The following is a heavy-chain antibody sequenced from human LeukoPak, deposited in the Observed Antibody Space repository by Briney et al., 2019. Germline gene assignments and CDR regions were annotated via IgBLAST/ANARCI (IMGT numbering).Heavy chain of an antibody. J-gene: IGHJ4*02. CDR3: ARAGYYDILTGYWTNYDY. V-gene: IGHV3-11*04. CDR1: GFTFSDYY. CDR2: ISSSGSTI. Sequence: PGGSLRLSCAASGFTFSDYYMSWIRQAPGKGLEWVSYISSSGSTIYYADSVKGRFTISRDNAKNSLYLQMNSLRAEDTAVYYCARAGYYDILTGYWTNYDYWGQGTLVTVSS. D-gene: IGHD3-9*01.